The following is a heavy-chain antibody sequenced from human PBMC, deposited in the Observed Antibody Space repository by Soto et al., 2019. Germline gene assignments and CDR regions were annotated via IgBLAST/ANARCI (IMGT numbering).Heavy chain of an antibody. Sequence: GGSLRLSCAASGFTFSSYSMNWVRQAPGKGLEWVSYISSSSSTIYYADSVKGRFTISRDNAKNSLYLQMNSLRDEDTAVYYCARVAPAQTYYYDSSAKGYFDYWGQGTLVTVSS. CDR2: ISSSSSTI. J-gene: IGHJ4*02. CDR1: GFTFSSYS. D-gene: IGHD3-22*01. CDR3: ARVAPAQTYYYDSSAKGYFDY. V-gene: IGHV3-48*02.